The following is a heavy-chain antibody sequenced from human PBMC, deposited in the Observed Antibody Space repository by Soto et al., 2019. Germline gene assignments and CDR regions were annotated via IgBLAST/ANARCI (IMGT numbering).Heavy chain of an antibody. CDR1: GFTFSDYY. Sequence: SLRRSCAASGFTFSDYYMSWIRQAPGKGMEWVSHISSRSSYTNYADSVKGRFTISRDNAKNTLYLQMNRLRADDTVLYYGARDHARGGESDGKFDSWVHGHLVPVSS. CDR2: ISSRSSYT. D-gene: IGHD2-15*01. J-gene: IGHJ4*01. CDR3: ARDHARGGESDGKFDS. V-gene: IGHV3-11*06.